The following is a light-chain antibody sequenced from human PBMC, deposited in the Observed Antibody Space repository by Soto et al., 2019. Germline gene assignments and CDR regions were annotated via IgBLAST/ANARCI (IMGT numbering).Light chain of an antibody. CDR2: KAS. V-gene: IGKV1-5*03. Sequence: MKQSPSTLSAKVGDRVTMTCRASHNMSSWLAWYQQKPGKAPKLLIYKASTLKSGVPSRFSGSGSGTEFTLTISSLQPDDFATYYCQHYNSYSEAFGQRTNVDI. CDR1: HNMSSW. CDR3: QHYNSYSEA. J-gene: IGKJ1*01.